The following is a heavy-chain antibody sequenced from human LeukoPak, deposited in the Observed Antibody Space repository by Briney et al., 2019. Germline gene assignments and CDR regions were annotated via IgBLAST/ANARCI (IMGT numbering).Heavy chain of an antibody. CDR1: GGSISSYY. CDR3: ARSGGYSSPQNY. D-gene: IGHD6-19*01. Sequence: PSETLSLTCTVSGGSISSYYWSWIRQPPGKGLEWIGYIYSSGSTNYNSSLKSRVTISVDTSKNQFSLKLTSVTAADTAVYYCARSGGYSSPQNYWGQGTLVTVPS. J-gene: IGHJ4*02. V-gene: IGHV4-59*01. CDR2: IYSSGST.